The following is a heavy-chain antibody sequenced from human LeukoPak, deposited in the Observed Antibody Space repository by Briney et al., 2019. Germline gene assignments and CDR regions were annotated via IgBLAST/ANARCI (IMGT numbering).Heavy chain of an antibody. J-gene: IGHJ6*03. CDR1: GGTFSSYA. D-gene: IGHD3-3*01. V-gene: IGHV1-69*13. CDR2: IIPIFGTA. CDR3: ARDVGVTISGGYYYYYMDV. Sequence: SVKVSCTASGGTFSSYAISWVRQAPGQGLEWMGGIIPIFGTANYAQRFQGRVTITADESTSTAYMELSSLRSEDTAVYYCARDVGVTISGGYYYYYMDVWGKGTTVTVSS.